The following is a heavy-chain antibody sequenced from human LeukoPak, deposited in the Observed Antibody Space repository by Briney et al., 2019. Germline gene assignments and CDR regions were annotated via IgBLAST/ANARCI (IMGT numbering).Heavy chain of an antibody. Sequence: GGSLRLSCAASGFTFSSYWMHWVRQAPGKGLVWVSRINSDGSSTSCADSVKGRFTISRDNAKNTLYLQMNSLRAEDTAVYYCARDRYDFWSGYQYCYGMDVWGQGTTVTVSS. CDR2: INSDGSST. J-gene: IGHJ6*02. V-gene: IGHV3-74*01. CDR3: ARDRYDFWSGYQYCYGMDV. CDR1: GFTFSSYW. D-gene: IGHD3-3*01.